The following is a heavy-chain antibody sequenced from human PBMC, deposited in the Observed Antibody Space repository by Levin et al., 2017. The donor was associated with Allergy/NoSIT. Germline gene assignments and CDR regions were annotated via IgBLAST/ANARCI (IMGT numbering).Heavy chain of an antibody. CDR3: AREGDLSTVTNAYFDY. J-gene: IGHJ4*02. CDR1: GGSFSGYY. D-gene: IGHD4-17*01. CDR2: INHSGST. Sequence: SETLSLTCAVYGGSFSGYYWSWIRQPPGKGLEWIGEINHSGSTNYNPSLKSRVTISVDTSKNQFSLKLSSVTAADTAVYYCAREGDLSTVTNAYFDYWGQGTLVTVSS. V-gene: IGHV4-34*01.